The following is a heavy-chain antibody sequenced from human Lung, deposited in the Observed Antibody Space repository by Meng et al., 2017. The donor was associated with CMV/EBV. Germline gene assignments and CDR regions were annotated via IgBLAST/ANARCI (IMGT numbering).Heavy chain of an antibody. CDR3: ARDLVYCSSTSCYYYYGMDV. Sequence: SXTXSLXCTALGGPISSYYWSWIRQLPGKGLEWIGYIYYSGSTNYNPSLKSRVTISVDTSKNQFSLKLSTVTAADTAMYYCARDLVYCSSTSCYYYYGMDVXGQGXTVTVSS. CDR2: IYYSGST. D-gene: IGHD2-2*01. J-gene: IGHJ6*02. CDR1: GGPISSYY. V-gene: IGHV4-59*01.